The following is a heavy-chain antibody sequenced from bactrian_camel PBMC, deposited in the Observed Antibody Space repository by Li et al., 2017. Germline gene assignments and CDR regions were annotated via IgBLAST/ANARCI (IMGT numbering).Heavy chain of an antibody. CDR2: ISDDGAET. J-gene: IGHJ6*01. CDR3: SAEFGGGTWYVCLKRSAFSY. Sequence: VQLVESGGGLVQPGGSLVLSCAATGFTFNAYGMRWVRQAAGKGLEWVSSISDDGAETYYADSLKCRFAISRDNAKNTVYLQMNSLKADDTAVYFCSAEFGGGTWYVCLKRSAFSYRGQGTQVTVS. CDR1: GFTFNAYG. V-gene: IGHV3S6*01. D-gene: IGHD1*01.